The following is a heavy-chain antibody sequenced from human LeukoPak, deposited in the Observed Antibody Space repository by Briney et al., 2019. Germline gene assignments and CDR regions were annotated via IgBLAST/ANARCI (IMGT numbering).Heavy chain of an antibody. J-gene: IGHJ3*02. V-gene: IGHV1-3*01. CDR2: INAGNGNT. D-gene: IGHD4-17*01. CDR1: GYTFTTFA. CDR3: ARDGIYGDCDI. Sequence: ASVKVSCKASGYTFTTFAMHWVRQAPGQRLEWMGWINAGNGNTKYSQKFQGRVTITRDTSASTAYMELSSLRSEDTAVYYCARDGIYGDCDIWGQGTMVTVSS.